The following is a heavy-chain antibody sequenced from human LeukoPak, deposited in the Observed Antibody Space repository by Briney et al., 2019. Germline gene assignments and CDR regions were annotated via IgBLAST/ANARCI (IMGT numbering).Heavy chain of an antibody. CDR1: GYTFTGYD. D-gene: IGHD2-2*01. CDR2: INPNSGDT. V-gene: IGHV1-2*02. Sequence: EASVRVSCSTSGYTFTGYDIHWVRQAPGQGLEWMGWINPNSGDTNYAQKFHGRVTMTRDTSIRTAYMELSRLTSDDTAVYFCARDRIGDCGTPSCYLAYWGQGTLVTVSS. CDR3: ARDRIGDCGTPSCYLAY. J-gene: IGHJ4*02.